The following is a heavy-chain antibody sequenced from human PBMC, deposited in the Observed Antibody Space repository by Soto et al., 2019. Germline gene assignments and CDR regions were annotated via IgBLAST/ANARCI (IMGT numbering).Heavy chain of an antibody. CDR1: GFSLSSSGMS. CDR2: ISWNDEK. Sequence: SGPTLVNPTQTLTLTCTFSGFSLSSSGMSVSWIRQPPGKALEWLALISWNDEKYYSTSLKTRLTISKDTSKNQVVLTMTNMDPGDKAPYYCERIRVRGLSDWFDHWRQGTMLTVSS. CDR3: ERIRVRGLSDWFDH. V-gene: IGHV2-70*01. J-gene: IGHJ5*02. D-gene: IGHD2-8*01.